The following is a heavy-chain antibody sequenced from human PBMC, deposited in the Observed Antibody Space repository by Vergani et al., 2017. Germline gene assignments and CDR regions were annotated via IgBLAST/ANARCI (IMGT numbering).Heavy chain of an antibody. CDR3: ARDRHYDILTGQENWFDP. CDR1: GFTFSSYE. V-gene: IGHV3-48*03. J-gene: IGHJ5*02. D-gene: IGHD3-9*01. Sequence: EVQLVESGGGLVQPGGSLRLSCAASGFTFSSYEMNWVRQAPGKGLEWVSYISSSGSTIYYADSVKGRFTISRDNAKNSLYLQMNSLRAEDTAVYYCARDRHYDILTGQENWFDPWGQGTLVTVSS. CDR2: ISSSGSTI.